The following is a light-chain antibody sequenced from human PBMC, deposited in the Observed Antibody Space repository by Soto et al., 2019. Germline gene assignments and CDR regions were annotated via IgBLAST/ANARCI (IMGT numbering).Light chain of an antibody. J-gene: IGLJ2*01. CDR3: SSYTSSSPVV. CDR2: DVS. CDR1: SSDVGGYNY. V-gene: IGLV2-14*01. Sequence: QSALTQPASVSGSPGQSITISCTGTSSDVGGYNYVSWYQQHPGRAPKLMMYDVSNRPSGVSNRFSGSKSGNTASLTISGLQAEDETDYYCSSYTSSSPVVLGGATKLTVL.